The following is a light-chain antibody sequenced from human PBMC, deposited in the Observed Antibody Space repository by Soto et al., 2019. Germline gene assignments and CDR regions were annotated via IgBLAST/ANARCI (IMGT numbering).Light chain of an antibody. CDR3: SSYTSSSTLV. CDR2: DVS. J-gene: IGLJ2*01. CDR1: SSDVGGYNY. Sequence: QSVLTQPASVSGSPGQSITISCTGTSSDVGGYNYVSWYQQHPGKPPKLMIYDVSNRPSGVSNRFSGSKSGNTASLTISGIQAEDEADYYCSSYTSSSTLVFGGGTKLTVL. V-gene: IGLV2-14*01.